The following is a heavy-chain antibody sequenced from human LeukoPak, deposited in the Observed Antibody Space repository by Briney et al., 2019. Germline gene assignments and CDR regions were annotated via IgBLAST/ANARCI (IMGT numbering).Heavy chain of an antibody. D-gene: IGHD2-2*01. CDR1: GYSFTSYW. Sequence: GESLRISCKGSGYSFTSYWIGWVRQMPGKGLEWMGIIYPGDSDTRYSPSFQGQVTISADKSISTAYLQWSSLKASDTAMYCCARSDIVVVPAAGYYCYYGMDVWGQGTTVTVSS. J-gene: IGHJ6*02. CDR3: ARSDIVVVPAAGYYCYYGMDV. CDR2: IYPGDSDT. V-gene: IGHV5-51*01.